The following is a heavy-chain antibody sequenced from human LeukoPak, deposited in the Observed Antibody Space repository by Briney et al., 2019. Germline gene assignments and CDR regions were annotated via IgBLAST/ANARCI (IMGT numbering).Heavy chain of an antibody. CDR3: AKERQTGDYFTSDY. V-gene: IGHV3-23*01. D-gene: IGHD4-17*01. CDR2: INNRGSST. Sequence: PGGSLRLSCAASRFTFNSYTMSWVRQAPGEGLEWLSAINNRGSSTYYAGSVKDRFTISRDNSENTLYLQMNSLTVDDTAVYFCAKERQTGDYFTSDYWGQGTLVTVSS. CDR1: RFTFNSYT. J-gene: IGHJ4*02.